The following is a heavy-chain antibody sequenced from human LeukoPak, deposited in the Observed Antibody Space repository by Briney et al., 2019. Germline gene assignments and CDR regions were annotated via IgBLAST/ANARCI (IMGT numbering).Heavy chain of an antibody. J-gene: IGHJ5*02. CDR3: ARSEGYYYDSSGYFRSNWFDP. V-gene: IGHV4-59*08. CDR2: IYYSGST. CDR1: GGSISSYY. D-gene: IGHD3-22*01. Sequence: SETLSLTCTVPGGSISSYYWSWIRQPPGKGLEWIGYIYYSGSTNYNPSLKSRVTISVDTSKNQFSLKLSSVTAADTAVYYCARSEGYYYDSSGYFRSNWFDPWGQGTLVTVSS.